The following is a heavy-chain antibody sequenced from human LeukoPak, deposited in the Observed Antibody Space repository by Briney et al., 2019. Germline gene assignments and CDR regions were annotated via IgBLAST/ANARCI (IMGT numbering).Heavy chain of an antibody. CDR1: GYTFTGYY. Sequence: ASVKVSCKASGYTFTGYYMHWVRQAPGQGLEWMGWINPNSGGTNYAQKFQGRVTMTRDTSISTAYMELSRLRSDDTAVYYCARGRTATITDAFDIWGQGTMVTVSS. D-gene: IGHD5-24*01. J-gene: IGHJ3*02. V-gene: IGHV1-2*02. CDR3: ARGRTATITDAFDI. CDR2: INPNSGGT.